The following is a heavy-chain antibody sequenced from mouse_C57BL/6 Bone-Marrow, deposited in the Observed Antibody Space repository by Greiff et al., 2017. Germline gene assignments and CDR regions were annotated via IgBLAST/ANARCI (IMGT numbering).Heavy chain of an antibody. CDR1: GFNIKDDY. Sequence: VQLQQSGAELVRPGASVKLSCTASGFNIKDDYMHWVKQRPEQGLEWIGWIDPATGDTEYASKFQGKVTITTDTSSNTAYLQLSSLTSEDTAVSYGSFYDDYDEESWFAYWGQGTLVTVSA. J-gene: IGHJ3*01. CDR2: IDPATGDT. V-gene: IGHV14-4*01. D-gene: IGHD2-4*01. CDR3: SFYDDYDEESWFAY.